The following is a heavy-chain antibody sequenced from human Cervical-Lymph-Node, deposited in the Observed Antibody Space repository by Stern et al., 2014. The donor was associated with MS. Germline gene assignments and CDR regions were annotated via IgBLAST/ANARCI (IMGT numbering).Heavy chain of an antibody. CDR2: IYSSGTA. Sequence: QVQLQESGPGLVKPSETLSLTCTVSGASISIYYWNWIRQTPGKGLEWIGYIYSSGTANYNPSLRGRAAMSVDTSKSQFSLELYSVTVADTAVYFCARKKHEFGQFNAVDVWGQGTTVIVSS. V-gene: IGHV4-59*01. CDR3: ARKKHEFGQFNAVDV. CDR1: GASISIYY. J-gene: IGHJ6*02. D-gene: IGHD3-10*01.